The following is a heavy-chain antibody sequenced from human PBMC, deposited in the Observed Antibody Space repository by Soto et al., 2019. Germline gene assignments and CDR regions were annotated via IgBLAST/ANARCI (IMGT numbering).Heavy chain of an antibody. Sequence: QVQLQQWGAGLLKPSETLSLTCAVYGGSFSGYYWSWIRQPPGKGLEWIGEINHSGSTNYNPSLKSRVTISVDTFKNQFSLKLSSVTAADTAVYYCARGDFYYYGSVLDYWGQGTLVTVSS. J-gene: IGHJ4*02. CDR2: INHSGST. D-gene: IGHD3-10*01. CDR3: ARGDFYYYGSVLDY. CDR1: GGSFSGYY. V-gene: IGHV4-34*01.